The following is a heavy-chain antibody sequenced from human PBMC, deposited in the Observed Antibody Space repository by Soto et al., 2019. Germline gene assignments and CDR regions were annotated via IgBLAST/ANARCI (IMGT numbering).Heavy chain of an antibody. J-gene: IGHJ5*02. D-gene: IGHD6-13*01. CDR1: GFTFSTHA. CDR3: ARDQTGITTAGGGRIDR. V-gene: IGHV3-30-3*01. CDR2: VSFDGSNK. Sequence: QVQLVESGGGVVQPGRSLRLSCPASGFTFSTHAMHWVRQAPGKGLECVAIVSFDGSNKYYADSVKGRFTISRDNSKNTLYLQMSGLTPEDTAFYYCARDQTGITTAGGGRIDRWGQGTLVTVSS.